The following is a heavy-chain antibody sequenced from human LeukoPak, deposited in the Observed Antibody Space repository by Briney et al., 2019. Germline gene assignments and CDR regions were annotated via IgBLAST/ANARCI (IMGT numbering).Heavy chain of an antibody. CDR3: ARVRTLDDYGDYFDY. J-gene: IGHJ4*02. CDR2: ISSSSSYT. CDR1: GFTFSDYY. Sequence: GLSLRLSCAASGFTFSDYYMSWIRQAPGKGLEWVSYISSSSSYTNYADSVKGRFTISRDNAKNSLYLQMNSLRAEDTAVYYCARVRTLDDYGDYFDYWGQGTLVTVSS. D-gene: IGHD4-17*01. V-gene: IGHV3-11*06.